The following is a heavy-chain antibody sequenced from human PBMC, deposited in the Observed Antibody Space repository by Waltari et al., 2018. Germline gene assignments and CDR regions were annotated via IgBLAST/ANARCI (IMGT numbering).Heavy chain of an antibody. J-gene: IGHJ6*03. D-gene: IGHD2-15*01. CDR1: GGTFSSYA. CDR3: ARDLCSGGSCYGYYYYYMDV. V-gene: IGHV1-69*04. Sequence: QVQLVQSGAEVKKPGSSVKVSCKASGGTFSSYAISWVRQAPGQGLEWMGRIIPIVGTANYAQKFQGRVTITADKSTSTAYRELSSLRSEDTAVYYCARDLCSGGSCYGYYYYYMDVWGKGTTVTISS. CDR2: IIPIVGTA.